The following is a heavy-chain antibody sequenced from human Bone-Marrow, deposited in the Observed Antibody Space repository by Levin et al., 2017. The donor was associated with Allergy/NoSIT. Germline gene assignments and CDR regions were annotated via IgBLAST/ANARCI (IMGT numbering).Heavy chain of an antibody. D-gene: IGHD2-21*02. CDR1: GFSLRSHA. CDR2: ISYDGSDL. CDR3: ERKGYGDDEGLDY. Sequence: GGSLRLSCAASGFSLRSHARHWVRQGPGKGLEWVAMISYDGSDLYYGDSVQGRSTTSRDSTKKMLYLEMNIPRVEDTAIYSCERKGYGDDEGLDYWGQGTLVTVSS. J-gene: IGHJ4*02. V-gene: IGHV3-30*03.